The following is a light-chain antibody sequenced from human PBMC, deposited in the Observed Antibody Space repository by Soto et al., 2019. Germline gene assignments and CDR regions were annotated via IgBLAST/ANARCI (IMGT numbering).Light chain of an antibody. V-gene: IGKV2-28*01. CDR1: QSLLQSNGYKY. CDR2: LGS. CDR3: MQALQTPRT. Sequence: EIVMTQSPLSLPVTPGEPASISCRSSQSLLQSNGYKYLDWYLQKPGQSPQLLIYLGSNRASGVPDRFSGSGSGTDFTLKISRVEAEDVGVYYCMQALQTPRTFGQGTKVEIK. J-gene: IGKJ1*01.